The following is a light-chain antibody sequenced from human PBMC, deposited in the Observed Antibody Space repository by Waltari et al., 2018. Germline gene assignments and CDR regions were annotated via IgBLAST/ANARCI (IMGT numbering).Light chain of an antibody. CDR1: QSIGRS. J-gene: IGKJ1*01. Sequence: EIVLTQSPGTLSLSLGDRATLSCRARQSIGRSVAWYQQRPGQAPRLLINDISRRATGIPDRFSGSGYGTDFSLTISRLEPEDFAVYYCQKYERLPATFGQGTTVEIK. V-gene: IGKV3-20*01. CDR2: DIS. CDR3: QKYERLPAT.